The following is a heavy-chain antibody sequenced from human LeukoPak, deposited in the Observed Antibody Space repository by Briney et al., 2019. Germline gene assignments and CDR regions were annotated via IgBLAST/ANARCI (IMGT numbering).Heavy chain of an antibody. J-gene: IGHJ4*02. D-gene: IGHD6-13*01. CDR3: ARATRGVAAAGHFELDY. Sequence: PGGSLRLSCAVSGFTVSGNYMSWVRQAPGKGLEWVANIKQDGSEKYYVDSVKGRFTISRDNAKNTLYLQMNSLRAEDTAVYYCARATRGVAAAGHFELDYWGQGTLVTVSS. CDR1: GFTVSGNY. CDR2: IKQDGSEK. V-gene: IGHV3-7*01.